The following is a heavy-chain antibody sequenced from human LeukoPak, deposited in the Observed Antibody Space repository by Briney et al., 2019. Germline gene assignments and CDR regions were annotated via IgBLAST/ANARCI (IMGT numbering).Heavy chain of an antibody. V-gene: IGHV1-46*01. CDR2: INPSGGST. CDR1: GYTFTSYY. D-gene: IGHD1-26*01. Sequence: EASVKVSCKASGYTFTSYYMHWVRQAPGHGLEWMGIINPSGGSTSYAQKFQGRVTMTRDTSTSTVYVELSSLRSEDTAVYYCARGTVGATSDYWGQGTLVTVSS. CDR3: ARGTVGATSDY. J-gene: IGHJ4*02.